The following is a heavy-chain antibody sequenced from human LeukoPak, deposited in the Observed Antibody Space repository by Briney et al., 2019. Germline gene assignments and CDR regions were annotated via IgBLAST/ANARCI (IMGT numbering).Heavy chain of an antibody. Sequence: PGGSLRLSCAASGFTFSSYSMNWVRQAPGKGLEWVSYITSSGSNIYYTDSVKDRFTISRDNAKNSLYLQMNSLRAEDTAVYYSARDRRDYYDSTGYPNYYYYIDVWGKGTTVIVSS. CDR3: ARDRRDYYDSTGYPNYYYYIDV. V-gene: IGHV3-48*01. J-gene: IGHJ6*03. CDR2: ITSSGSNI. D-gene: IGHD3-22*01. CDR1: GFTFSSYS.